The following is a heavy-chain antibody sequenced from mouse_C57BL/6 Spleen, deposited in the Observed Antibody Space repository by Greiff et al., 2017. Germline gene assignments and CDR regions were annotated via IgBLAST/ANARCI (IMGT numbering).Heavy chain of an antibody. D-gene: IGHD1-2*01. V-gene: IGHV1-42*01. J-gene: IGHJ2*01. CDR2: INPSTGGT. Sequence: VQLKESGPELVKPGASVKISCKASGYSFTGYYMNWVKQSPEKSLECIGEINPSTGGTTYNQKFKAKATLTVDKSSSTAYMQLKSLTSEDSAVYYCARWASYGQREGALFDYWGQGTTLTVSS. CDR3: ARWASYGQREGALFDY. CDR1: GYSFTGYY.